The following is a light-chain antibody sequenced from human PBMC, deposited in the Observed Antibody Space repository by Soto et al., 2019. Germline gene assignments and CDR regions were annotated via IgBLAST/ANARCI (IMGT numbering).Light chain of an antibody. J-gene: IGKJ4*01. V-gene: IGKV1-39*01. CDR1: QSISSY. Sequence: DIQMTQSPSSLSASVVERVTITFRASQSISSYLNWYQQKPGKAPKLLIYAASSLQSGVPSRFSGSGSGTDFTLTISSLQPEDFATYYCQQSYSTLSLTFGGGTKVDI. CDR3: QQSYSTLSLT. CDR2: AAS.